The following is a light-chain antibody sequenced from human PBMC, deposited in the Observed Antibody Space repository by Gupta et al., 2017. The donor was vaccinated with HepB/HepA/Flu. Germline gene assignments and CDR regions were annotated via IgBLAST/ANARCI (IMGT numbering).Light chain of an antibody. CDR3: QQYNSYPGA. CDR1: QSISDW. V-gene: IGKV1-5*03. J-gene: IGKJ1*01. Sequence: DIRMSHSPSTLSASVGDRVTITCRASQSISDWLAWYQQKPGKAPNLLIYKASSLESGVPSRFSGSGSGTEFTLTISSLQPGDFATYFCQQYNSYPGAFGQGTRVEI. CDR2: KAS.